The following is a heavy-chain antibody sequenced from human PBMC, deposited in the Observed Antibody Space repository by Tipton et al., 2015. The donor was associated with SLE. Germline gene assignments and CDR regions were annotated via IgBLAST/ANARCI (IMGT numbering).Heavy chain of an antibody. Sequence: TLSLTCTVSGGSTSNYYWSWIRQPPGKGLEWIGYINYSGSTYYNPSLKSRVTISEDTSNNQFSLKLSSVAAADTAVYYCAAVTTEGGGFDYWGQGALVTVSS. J-gene: IGHJ4*02. CDR1: GGSTSNYY. CDR2: INYSGST. CDR3: AAVTTEGGGFDY. V-gene: IGHV4-59*06. D-gene: IGHD4-17*01.